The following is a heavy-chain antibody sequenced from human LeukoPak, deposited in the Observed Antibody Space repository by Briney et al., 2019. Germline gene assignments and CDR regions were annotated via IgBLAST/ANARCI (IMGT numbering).Heavy chain of an antibody. J-gene: IGHJ4*02. Sequence: GGSLRLSCAASGFTFSDYYMSWIRQAPGKGLEWVSYINSSSSSIYYANSVKGRFTISRDNAKNSLYLQMNSLRAEDTAVYYCARASGDIVETATMESYWGQGTLVTVSS. CDR2: INSSSSSI. CDR3: ARASGDIVETATMESY. D-gene: IGHD5-18*01. CDR1: GFTFSDYY. V-gene: IGHV3-11*04.